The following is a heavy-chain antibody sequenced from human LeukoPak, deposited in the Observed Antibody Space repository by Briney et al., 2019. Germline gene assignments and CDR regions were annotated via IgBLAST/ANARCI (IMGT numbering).Heavy chain of an antibody. D-gene: IGHD5-24*01. CDR1: GFTFSSYG. V-gene: IGHV3-30*02. Sequence: GSLRLSCAASGFTFSSYGIHWVRQAPGKGLEWVAFIRYDGSNKYYADSVKGRFTISRDNSKNTLYLQMNSLRAEDTAVYYCVKDHLDGYNDFDYWGQGTLVTVSS. CDR2: IRYDGSNK. CDR3: VKDHLDGYNDFDY. J-gene: IGHJ4*02.